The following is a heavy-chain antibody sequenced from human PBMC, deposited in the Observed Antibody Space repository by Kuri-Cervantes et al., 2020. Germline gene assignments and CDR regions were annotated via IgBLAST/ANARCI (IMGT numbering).Heavy chain of an antibody. V-gene: IGHV3-13*01. D-gene: IGHD5-18*01. Sequence: GESLKISCAASGFTFSSYDMHWVRQATGKGLEWVSAIGTAGDTYYPGSVKGRFTISRENAKNSLYLQMNSLRAGDTAVYYCARAGHGYSYGFLLSSEAYGMDVWGQGITVTVSS. CDR2: IGTAGDT. J-gene: IGHJ6*02. CDR1: GFTFSSYD. CDR3: ARAGHGYSYGFLLSSEAYGMDV.